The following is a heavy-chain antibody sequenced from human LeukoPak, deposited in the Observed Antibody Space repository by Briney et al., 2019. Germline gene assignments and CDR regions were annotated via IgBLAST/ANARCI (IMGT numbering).Heavy chain of an antibody. CDR2: IYTSGST. V-gene: IGHV4-4*07. CDR1: GGSIRSYY. CDR3: TRADFWSGYRFDY. J-gene: IGHJ4*02. D-gene: IGHD3-3*01. Sequence: NPSETLSLTCTVSGGSIRSYYWSWIRQPAGKGLEWIGRIYTSGSTDYNPSLKSRVTMSVDKSKNQFSLKLSSVTAADTAVYYCTRADFWSGYRFDYWGQGTLVTVSS.